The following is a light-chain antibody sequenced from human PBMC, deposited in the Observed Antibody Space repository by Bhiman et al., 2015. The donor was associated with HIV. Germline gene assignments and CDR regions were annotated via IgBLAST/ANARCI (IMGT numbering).Light chain of an antibody. Sequence: SYELTQPPSVSVSPGRSAGITCSGDTLGNTFVSWYQQKPGQSPVLVIFEDDKRPSGIPERFSGSNSGNTATLTISGTQAMDEADYYCQAWDSSAYVFGTGTKVTVL. CDR2: EDD. J-gene: IGLJ1*01. V-gene: IGLV3-1*01. CDR1: TLGNTF. CDR3: QAWDSSAYV.